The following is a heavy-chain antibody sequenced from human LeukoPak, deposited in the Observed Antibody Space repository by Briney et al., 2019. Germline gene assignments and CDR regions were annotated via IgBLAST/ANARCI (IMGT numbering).Heavy chain of an antibody. CDR3: ARLSGAPVRHPIYHFDY. Sequence: PSETLSLTCAVSGYPISNDYYWGWVRQPPGKGLEWIGNIYHSGSTYKNPSLKSRLTMSLDTSKNQFSLKLISVTAADTAMYYCARLSGAPVRHPIYHFDYWGQGTLVTVSS. CDR2: IYHSGST. D-gene: IGHD2-2*02. CDR1: GYPISNDYY. V-gene: IGHV4-38-2*01. J-gene: IGHJ4*02.